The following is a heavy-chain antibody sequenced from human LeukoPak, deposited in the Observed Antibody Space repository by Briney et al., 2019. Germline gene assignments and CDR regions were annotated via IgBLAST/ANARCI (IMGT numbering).Heavy chain of an antibody. CDR3: ARQTGSGLFILP. D-gene: IGHD3/OR15-3a*01. J-gene: IGHJ4*02. Sequence: SETLSLTCAVYGGSFNGYYWSWIRLTPGKGLEWIGSINHSGSTSHSASLKSRVTVSVDTSKNQFSLKMRSVTAADTAVYYCARQTGSGLFILPGGQGTLVTVSS. CDR1: GGSFNGYY. CDR2: INHSGST. V-gene: IGHV4-34*01.